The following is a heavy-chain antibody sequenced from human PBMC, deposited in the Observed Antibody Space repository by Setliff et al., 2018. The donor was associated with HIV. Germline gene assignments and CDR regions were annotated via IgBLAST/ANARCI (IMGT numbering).Heavy chain of an antibody. CDR2: IYYSGST. D-gene: IGHD6-19*01. CDR3: ASVQVDSSGPFDY. V-gene: IGHV4-39*07. J-gene: IGHJ4*02. Sequence: SETLSLTCTVSGGSISSSSYYWGWIRQPPGKGLEWIGSIYYSGSTYYNPSLKSRVTISVDTSKNQFSLNLDSVTAADTAVFYCASVQVDSSGPFDYWGQGTLVTVSS. CDR1: GGSISSSSYY.